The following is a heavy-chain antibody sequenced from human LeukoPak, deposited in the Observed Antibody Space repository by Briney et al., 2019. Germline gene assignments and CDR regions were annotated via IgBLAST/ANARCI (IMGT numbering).Heavy chain of an antibody. CDR2: IYYSGST. CDR3: ARGGSYSGVVDY. D-gene: IGHD1-26*01. Sequence: SETLSLTCTVSGGSISSSSYYWSWIRQPPGKGLEWIGYIYYSGSTNYNPSLTSRVTISVDTSKNQFSLNLNSVTAADTAVYYCARGGSYSGVVDYWGQGTLVTVS. V-gene: IGHV4-61*01. CDR1: GGSISSSSYY. J-gene: IGHJ4*02.